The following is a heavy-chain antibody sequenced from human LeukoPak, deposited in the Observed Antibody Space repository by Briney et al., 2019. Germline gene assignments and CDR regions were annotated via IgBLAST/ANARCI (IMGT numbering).Heavy chain of an antibody. D-gene: IGHD3-10*01. CDR2: ISWNSGSI. CDR1: GFTFSTYS. J-gene: IGHJ4*02. Sequence: GGSLRLSCAASGFTFSTYSMNWVRQAPGKGLEWVSGISWNSGSIGYADSVKGRFTISRDNAKNSLYLQMNSLRAEDMALYYCAKAEGSMVRGVFPPYFDYWGQGTLVTVSS. CDR3: AKAEGSMVRGVFPPYFDY. V-gene: IGHV3-9*03.